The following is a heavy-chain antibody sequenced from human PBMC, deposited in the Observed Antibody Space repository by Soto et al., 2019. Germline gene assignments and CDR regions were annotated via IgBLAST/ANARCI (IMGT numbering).Heavy chain of an antibody. J-gene: IGHJ4*02. Sequence: GGSLRLSCAASGFTFSSYAMHWVRQAPGKGLEWVAVISYDGSNKYYADSVKGRFTISRDNSKNTLYLQMNSLRAEDTAVYYCAGPRLYFDYWGQGTLVTVSS. CDR2: ISYDGSNK. V-gene: IGHV3-30-3*01. CDR3: AGPRLYFDY. CDR1: GFTFSSYA. D-gene: IGHD6-25*01.